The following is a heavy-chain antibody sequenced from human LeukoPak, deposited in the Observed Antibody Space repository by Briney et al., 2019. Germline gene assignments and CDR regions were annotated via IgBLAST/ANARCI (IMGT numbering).Heavy chain of an antibody. CDR2: IYHSGST. CDR3: ARGETDDAFDI. D-gene: IGHD1-26*01. J-gene: IGHJ3*02. Sequence: PSQTLSLTCAASGGSISSGGYSWSWIRQPPGKGLEWIGYIYHSGSTYYNPSLKSRVTISVDRSKNQLSLKLSSVTAADTAVYYCARGETDDAFDIWGQGTVVTVSS. CDR1: GGSISSGGYS. V-gene: IGHV4-30-2*01.